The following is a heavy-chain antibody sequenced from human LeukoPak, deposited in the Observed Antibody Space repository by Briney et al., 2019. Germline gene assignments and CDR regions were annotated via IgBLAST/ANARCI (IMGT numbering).Heavy chain of an antibody. Sequence: SVKVSCKASGGTSSSYAITWVRQAPGQGHEWMGGIIPIFGTANYAQKSQGRVTIITDETTSTVYMELSSLRSEDTAVYYCARAQPLEYSTSWVERVFDYWGQGTLVTVSS. D-gene: IGHD6-6*01. CDR1: GGTSSSYA. CDR2: IIPIFGTA. J-gene: IGHJ4*02. CDR3: ARAQPLEYSTSWVERVFDY. V-gene: IGHV1-69*05.